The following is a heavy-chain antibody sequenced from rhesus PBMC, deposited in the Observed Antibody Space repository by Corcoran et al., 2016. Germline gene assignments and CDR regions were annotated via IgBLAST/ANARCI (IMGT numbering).Heavy chain of an antibody. V-gene: IGHV4-65*01. J-gene: IGHJ4*01. CDR3: ASNLDY. CDR2: IRGSSVST. Sequence: QVQLQESGPGLVKPSETLPLTCAVSGGSVSSSNGWRWIRQPPGKGLEWMGYIRGSSVSTYYTPSLKSRVTISTATSKNQFSLKLSSVTAADTAVYYCASNLDYWGQGVLFTVSS. CDR1: GGSVSSSNG.